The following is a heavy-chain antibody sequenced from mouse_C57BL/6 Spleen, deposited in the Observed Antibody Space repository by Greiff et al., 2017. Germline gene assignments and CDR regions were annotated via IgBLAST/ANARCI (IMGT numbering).Heavy chain of an antibody. Sequence: QVQLKESGPGLVQPSPSLSITCTASGFSLTSYGVHWVRQSPGKGLEWLGVLWRGGSTDYNAAFMSRLSTTKDNSKSQVFFKMNSLQADDTAIYYCRTTVVATDAMDYWGQGTSVTVSS. CDR3: RTTVVATDAMDY. D-gene: IGHD1-1*01. CDR2: LWRGGST. CDR1: GFSLTSYG. J-gene: IGHJ4*01. V-gene: IGHV2-5*01.